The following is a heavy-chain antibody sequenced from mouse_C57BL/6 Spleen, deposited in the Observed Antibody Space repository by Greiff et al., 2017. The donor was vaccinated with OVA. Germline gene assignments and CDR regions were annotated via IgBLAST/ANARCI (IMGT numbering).Heavy chain of an antibody. CDR3: ARYPFITTVVSDYYAMDY. V-gene: IGHV1-72*01. J-gene: IGHJ4*01. Sequence: QVQLQQSGAELVKPGASVKLSCKASGYTFTSYWMHWVKQRPGRGLEWIGRIDPNSGGTKYNEKFKSKATLTVDKPSSTAYMQLSSLTSEDSAVYYCARYPFITTVVSDYYAMDYWGQGTSVTVSS. CDR1: GYTFTSYW. D-gene: IGHD1-1*01. CDR2: IDPNSGGT.